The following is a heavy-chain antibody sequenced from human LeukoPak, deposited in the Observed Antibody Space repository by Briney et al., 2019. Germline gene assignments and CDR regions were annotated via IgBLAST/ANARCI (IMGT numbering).Heavy chain of an antibody. Sequence: SETLSLTCAVYGGSFSGYYWSWIRQPPGKGLEWIGEINHSGSTNYSPSLKSRLTISGDTSKNQFSLKVNSVPAADTAEYECARAANGTTLLSTYFDYWGQGTLVTVSS. V-gene: IGHV4-34*01. D-gene: IGHD1-1*01. CDR1: GGSFSGYY. J-gene: IGHJ4*02. CDR3: ARAANGTTLLSTYFDY. CDR2: INHSGST.